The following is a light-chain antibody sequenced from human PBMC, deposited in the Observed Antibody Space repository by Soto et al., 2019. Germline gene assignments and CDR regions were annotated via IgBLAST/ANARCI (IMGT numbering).Light chain of an antibody. Sequence: QSVLTQPPSASGTPGQRVTISCSGSSSNIGRNAVNWYQQLPGTAPKLLIFSNNERPSGVPDRFSGSKSGTSASLAISGLQSEDGADYYCTAWDDSLSGHVVFGGGTKLTVL. J-gene: IGLJ2*01. V-gene: IGLV1-44*01. CDR3: TAWDDSLSGHVV. CDR1: SSNIGRNA. CDR2: SNN.